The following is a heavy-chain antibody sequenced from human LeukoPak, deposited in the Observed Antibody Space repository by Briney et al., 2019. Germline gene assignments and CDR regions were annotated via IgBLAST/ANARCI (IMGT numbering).Heavy chain of an antibody. CDR3: ARGRYCSSTSCYFRFDP. V-gene: IGHV4-34*01. CDR2: INHSGST. CDR1: GGSFSGYY. Sequence: SETLSLTCAVYGGSFSGYYWGWIRQPPGKRLEWIGEINHSGSTNYNPSLKSRVTVSVDTSKNQLSLKLSSVTAADTAVYYCARGRYCSSTSCYFRFDPWGQGTLVTVSS. J-gene: IGHJ5*02. D-gene: IGHD2-2*01.